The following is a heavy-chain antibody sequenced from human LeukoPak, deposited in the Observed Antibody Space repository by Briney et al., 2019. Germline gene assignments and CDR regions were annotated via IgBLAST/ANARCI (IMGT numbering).Heavy chain of an antibody. Sequence: ASVKVSCKASGYTFTGYYIHWVRQAPGQGLEWMGWINPNTGGTNYAQKFQGRVTMTRDTSISTAYMELGRLRSDDTAVYYCARGSVPTKYSGYDYFGSGWFDPWGQGTLVTVSS. V-gene: IGHV1-2*02. CDR3: ARGSVPTKYSGYDYFGSGWFDP. CDR2: INPNTGGT. D-gene: IGHD5-12*01. J-gene: IGHJ5*02. CDR1: GYTFTGYY.